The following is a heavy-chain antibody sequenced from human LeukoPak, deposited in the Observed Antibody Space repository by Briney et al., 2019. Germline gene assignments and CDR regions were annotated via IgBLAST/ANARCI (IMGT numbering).Heavy chain of an antibody. J-gene: IGHJ4*02. D-gene: IGHD3-3*01. CDR1: GYSFTSYW. CDR2: IYPGGSDT. Sequence: GESLKISCKGSGYSFTSYWNCLGRQMPGKGLELVGIIYPGGSDTRYSPSFQGQVTISADKSISTAYLQWSSLKASDTAMYYCARQARENYDFWSGYDTDFDYWGQGTLVTVSS. CDR3: ARQARENYDFWSGYDTDFDY. V-gene: IGHV5-51*01.